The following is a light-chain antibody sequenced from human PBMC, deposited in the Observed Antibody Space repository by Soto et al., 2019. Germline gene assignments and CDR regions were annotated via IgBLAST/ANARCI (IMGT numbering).Light chain of an antibody. CDR1: ISNVGSNY. V-gene: IGLV1-47*01. Sequence: QSVLSQPPSASGTPGQRVTISCSGSISNVGSNYVYWYQQLPGTAPKLHIYRDNQRPSGVPDRCSASKSGTSAYLAISGLRSEYEAVYYCAACDDTLSGDWVFGGGTKLTVL. CDR2: RDN. J-gene: IGLJ3*02. CDR3: AACDDTLSGDWV.